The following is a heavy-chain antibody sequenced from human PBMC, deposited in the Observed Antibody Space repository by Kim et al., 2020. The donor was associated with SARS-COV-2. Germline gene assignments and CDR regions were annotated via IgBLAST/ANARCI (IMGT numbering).Heavy chain of an antibody. CDR2: VSTGGGNT. J-gene: IGHJ4*02. Sequence: GGSLRLSCAASGLTFSSYAMHWVRQAPGKGLEWVSIVSTGGGNTYYADSVKGRFTISRDNSKNTLYLQLNSLRAEDTAVYYCAKSVGSGSVTRAIDSWGQGTLVTVSS. V-gene: IGHV3-23*01. CDR3: AKSVGSGSVTRAIDS. D-gene: IGHD3-10*01. CDR1: GLTFSSYA.